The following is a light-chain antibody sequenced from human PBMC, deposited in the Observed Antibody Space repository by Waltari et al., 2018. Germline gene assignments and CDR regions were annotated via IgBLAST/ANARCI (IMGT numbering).Light chain of an antibody. CDR2: KAI. Sequence: QTVVTQEPSLSVSPGGTVTLTCALSSGSLSTTSYATWYQQTPGQAPRTLLYKAIARSSGVPDRFSGSILGNTAALTITGAQADDESDYYCALYMGSGIWVFGGGTRLTVL. CDR3: ALYMGSGIWV. J-gene: IGLJ3*02. CDR1: SGSLSTTSY. V-gene: IGLV8-61*01.